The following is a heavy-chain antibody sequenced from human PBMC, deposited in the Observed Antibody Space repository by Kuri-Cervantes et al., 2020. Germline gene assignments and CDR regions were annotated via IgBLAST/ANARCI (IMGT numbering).Heavy chain of an antibody. Sequence: ASVKVSCKASGFTFTSSAMQRVRQAPGQGLEWMGWINPNSGGTNYAQKFQGRVTMTRDTSISTAYMELSRLRSDDTAVYYCARDRRRPYCSGGSCYSGGWFDPWGQGTLVTVSS. CDR1: GFTFTSSA. CDR3: ARDRRRPYCSGGSCYSGGWFDP. D-gene: IGHD2-15*01. CDR2: INPNSGGT. V-gene: IGHV1-2*02. J-gene: IGHJ5*02.